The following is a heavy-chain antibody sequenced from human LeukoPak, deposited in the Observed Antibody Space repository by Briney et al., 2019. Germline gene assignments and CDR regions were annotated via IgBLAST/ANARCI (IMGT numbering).Heavy chain of an antibody. Sequence: GSVKVSCKASGYTFTSYYMHWVRQAPGQGLEWMGIINPSGGSTSYAQKFQGRVTMTRDMSTSTVYMELSSLRSEDTAVYYCARESGLRDFWSVSYYYYYMDVWGKGTTVTVSS. CDR2: INPSGGST. V-gene: IGHV1-46*01. D-gene: IGHD3-3*01. CDR1: GYTFTSYY. J-gene: IGHJ6*03. CDR3: ARESGLRDFWSVSYYYYYMDV.